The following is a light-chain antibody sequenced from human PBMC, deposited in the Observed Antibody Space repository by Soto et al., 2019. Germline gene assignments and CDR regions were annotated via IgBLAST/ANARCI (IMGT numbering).Light chain of an antibody. CDR3: QQYDRYSWT. V-gene: IGKV1-5*01. CDR1: QTISSW. CDR2: DAS. J-gene: IGKJ1*01. Sequence: EIQMTQSPSTLSGSVGDRVTITCRASQTISSWLAWYQQKPGKAPKLLIYDASTLESGVPSRFSGSGSGTQFTLTISSLRPDDFATYYCQQYDRYSWTFGQGTKVDI.